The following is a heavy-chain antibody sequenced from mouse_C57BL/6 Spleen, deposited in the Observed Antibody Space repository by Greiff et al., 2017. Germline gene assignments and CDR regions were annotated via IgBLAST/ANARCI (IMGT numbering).Heavy chain of an antibody. V-gene: IGHV1-15*01. J-gene: IGHJ4*01. CDR2: IDPETGGT. CDR1: GYTFTDYE. D-gene: IGHD2-5*01. Sequence: QVQLKQSGAELVRPGASVTLSCKASGYTFTDYEMHWVKQTPVHGLEWIGAIDPETGGTAYNQKFKGKAILTADKSSSTAYMELRSLTSEDSAVYYCTRCGSNYLYYAMDYWGQGTSVTVSS. CDR3: TRCGSNYLYYAMDY.